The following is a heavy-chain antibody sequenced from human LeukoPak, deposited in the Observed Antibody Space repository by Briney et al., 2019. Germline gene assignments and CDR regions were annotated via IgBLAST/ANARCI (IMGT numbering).Heavy chain of an antibody. J-gene: IGHJ6*02. Sequence: GGSLRLSCAASGFTFSSYAMSWVRQAPGKGLEWVSAISGSGGSTYYADSVKGRFTISTDNSKNTLYLQMNSLRAEDTAVYYCAKDPVDYYYYGMDVWGQGTTVTVSS. CDR2: ISGSGGST. V-gene: IGHV3-23*01. CDR1: GFTFSSYA. CDR3: AKDPVDYYYYGMDV. D-gene: IGHD2-2*01.